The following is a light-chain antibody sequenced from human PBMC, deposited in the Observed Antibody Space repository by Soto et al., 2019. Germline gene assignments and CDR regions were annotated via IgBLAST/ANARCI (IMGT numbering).Light chain of an antibody. CDR2: DAS. Sequence: EIVLTQSPATLSLSPGERATLSCRASQSVSTYLAWYQQKPGQAPRLLIYDASNRATDIPDRFSGRGSGTDFTLTINRLEPEDFAVYYCQNYDTSPYTFGQGTKLEIK. J-gene: IGKJ2*01. V-gene: IGKV3-11*01. CDR1: QSVSTY. CDR3: QNYDTSPYT.